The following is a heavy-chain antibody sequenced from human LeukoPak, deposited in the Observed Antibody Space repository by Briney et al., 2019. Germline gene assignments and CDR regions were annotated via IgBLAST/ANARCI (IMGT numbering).Heavy chain of an antibody. J-gene: IGHJ1*01. CDR3: ARDGSSRSLQF. V-gene: IGHV3-53*01. CDR2: IHRDDT. CDR1: GFTVSSNY. Sequence: GGSLRLSCAASGFTVSSNYMSWVRQAPGKGLEWVSLIHRDDTYYADSVKGRFTISRDSSKNTLYLQMNSLRAEDTAMYYCARDGSSRSLQFWGQGTVVTVSS.